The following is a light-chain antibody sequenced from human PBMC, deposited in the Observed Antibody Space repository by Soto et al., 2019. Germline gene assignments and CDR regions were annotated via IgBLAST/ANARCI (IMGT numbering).Light chain of an antibody. CDR2: LGS. J-gene: IGKJ2*01. CDR3: MQALQTPRT. V-gene: IGKV2-28*01. CDR1: QSLLHSNGYNY. Sequence: DIVMTQSPLSLPVTPGEPASISCRSSQSLLHSNGYNYLDWYLQKPGQSPQLLIYLGSNRASGGPCRVKWKWIGTDFKLKISRVEAEDVGVYYCMQALQTPRTFGQGTKLEIK.